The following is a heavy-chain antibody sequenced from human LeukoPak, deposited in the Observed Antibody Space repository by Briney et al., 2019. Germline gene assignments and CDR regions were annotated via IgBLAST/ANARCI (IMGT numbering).Heavy chain of an antibody. CDR1: GFTFSSYW. V-gene: IGHV3-74*01. D-gene: IGHD1-26*01. CDR3: ARDEVGVGATHDY. CDR2: ISKDGSST. J-gene: IGHJ4*02. Sequence: GGSLRLSCAASGFTFSSYWMHWVRQAPGKGLVWVSRISKDGSSTYYADSVKGRFTISRDNAKYTLYLQMNSLRAEDTAVYYCARDEVGVGATHDYWGQGTLVTVSS.